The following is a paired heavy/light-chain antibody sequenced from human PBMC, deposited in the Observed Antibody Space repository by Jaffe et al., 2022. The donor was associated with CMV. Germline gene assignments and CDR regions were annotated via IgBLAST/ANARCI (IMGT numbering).Light chain of an antibody. J-gene: IGLJ2*01. V-gene: IGLV1-40*01. CDR2: ANN. CDR3: QSFDSSLSVV. CDR1: SSNIGANYD. Sequence: QSVLTQPPSVSGAPGQRVTISCTGSSSNIGANYDVHWYQQLPGTAPRLLIYANNNRPSGVPDRFSGSQSGTSASLAITGLQADDEADYYCQSFDSSLSVVFGGGTKLTVL.
Heavy chain of an antibody. J-gene: IGHJ3*02. CDR3: AKGYASGWFISNAFDT. CDR1: GFTFSSYA. Sequence: EGQLVDSGGGLVQPGGSLRLSCAASGFTFSSYAMSWVRQAPGKGLEWVSVIRGSGGNTAYADSVKGRFTISRDNSKNTLYLQMNSLRAEDTAVYHCAKGYASGWFISNAFDTWGRGTMVTVSS. CDR2: IRGSGGNT. V-gene: IGHV3-23*04. D-gene: IGHD6-19*01.